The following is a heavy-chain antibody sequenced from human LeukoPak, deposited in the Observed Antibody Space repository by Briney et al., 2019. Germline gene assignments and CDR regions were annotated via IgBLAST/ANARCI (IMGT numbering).Heavy chain of an antibody. D-gene: IGHD3-22*01. CDR2: ARNKVNSYTT. V-gene: IGHV3-72*01. CDR3: ARSHYQSSDYFDEDAFDI. Sequence: GGSLRLSCAASGFTFSDHYMDWVRQAPGKGLEWVGRARNKVNSYTTEYAAAVQGRFSISRDDSKNSLYLQLNSLKTEDTALYYCARSHYQSSDYFDEDAFDIWGQGTMATVSS. CDR1: GFTFSDHY. J-gene: IGHJ3*02.